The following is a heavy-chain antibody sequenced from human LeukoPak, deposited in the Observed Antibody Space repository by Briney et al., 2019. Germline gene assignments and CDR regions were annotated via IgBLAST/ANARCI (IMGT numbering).Heavy chain of an antibody. CDR2: IYYSGST. Sequence: SETLSLTCSVSGGSISSYYWSWIRQPPGKGLEWIGYIYYSGSTNYNPSLRSRVTISVDTSKNQFSLKLSSVTAADTAVHYCAREGFSSGSYRFDYWGQGTLVTVSS. CDR1: GGSISSYY. J-gene: IGHJ4*02. V-gene: IGHV4-59*01. CDR3: AREGFSSGSYRFDY. D-gene: IGHD3-10*01.